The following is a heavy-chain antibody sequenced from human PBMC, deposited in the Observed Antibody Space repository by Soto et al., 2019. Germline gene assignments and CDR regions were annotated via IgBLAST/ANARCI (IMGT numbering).Heavy chain of an antibody. CDR2: INHSGST. V-gene: IGHV4-34*01. J-gene: IGHJ6*04. CDR3: ARTYCSSTSCPGPLDV. D-gene: IGHD2-2*01. CDR1: GGSFSGYY. Sequence: QVQLQQWGAGLLKPSETLSLTCAVYGGSFSGYYWSWIRQPPGKGLEWIGEINHSGSTNYNPSLKSRVTISVDTSKNQFSLKLSSVTAADTAVYYCARTYCSSTSCPGPLDVWGKGTTVTVSS.